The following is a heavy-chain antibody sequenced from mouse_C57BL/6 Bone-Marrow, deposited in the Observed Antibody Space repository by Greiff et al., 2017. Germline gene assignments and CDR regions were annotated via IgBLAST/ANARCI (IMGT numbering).Heavy chain of an antibody. CDR1: GFTFSSYG. Sequence: EVKLVESGGDLVKPGGSLKLSCAASGFTFSSYGMSWVRQTPDKRLEWVATISSGGSYTYYPDSVKGRFTISRDNAKNTLYLQMSSLKSEDTAMXYCASPYYYGSSYGYAMDYWGQGTSVTVSS. V-gene: IGHV5-6*01. D-gene: IGHD1-1*01. J-gene: IGHJ4*01. CDR3: ASPYYYGSSYGYAMDY. CDR2: ISSGGSYT.